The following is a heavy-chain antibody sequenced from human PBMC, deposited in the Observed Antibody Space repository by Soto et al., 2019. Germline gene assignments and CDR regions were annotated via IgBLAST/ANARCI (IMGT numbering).Heavy chain of an antibody. CDR3: AKRRGAGGHFDY. D-gene: IGHD2-15*01. V-gene: IGHV3-23*01. Sequence: GWSLRLSCASSVFTFISYAMGWVRQGPGRGLEWVAVVSIGGSTHYADSVRGRFTISRDNSKNTLSLQMNSLTAEDTAVYFCAKRRGAGGHFDYWGQGALVTVSS. CDR1: VFTFISYA. J-gene: IGHJ4*02. CDR2: VSIGGST.